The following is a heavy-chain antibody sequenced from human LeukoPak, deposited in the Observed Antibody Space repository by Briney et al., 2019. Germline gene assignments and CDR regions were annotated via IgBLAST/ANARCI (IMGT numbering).Heavy chain of an antibody. D-gene: IGHD5-12*01. V-gene: IGHV3-48*02. Sequence: GGSLRLSCAASGFTFSSYSMTWVRQAPGKGLEWVSYISSSSSTIYYADSVKGRFTISRDNAKNSLCLQMNSLRDEDTAVYYCARAGYLNFDYWGQGTLVTVSS. CDR1: GFTFSSYS. J-gene: IGHJ4*02. CDR3: ARAGYLNFDY. CDR2: ISSSSSTI.